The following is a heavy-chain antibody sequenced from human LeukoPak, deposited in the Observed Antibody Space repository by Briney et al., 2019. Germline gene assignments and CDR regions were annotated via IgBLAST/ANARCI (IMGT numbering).Heavy chain of an antibody. CDR2: ISYDGSNK. Sequence: PGRSLRLSCAASGFTFSSYAMHWVRQAPGKGLEWVAVISYDGSNKYYADSVKGRFTISRDNSKNTLYLQMNSLRAEDTAVYYCARPPYYGSGSYFDYWGQGTLVTVSP. CDR1: GFTFSSYA. J-gene: IGHJ4*02. V-gene: IGHV3-30-3*01. D-gene: IGHD3-10*01. CDR3: ARPPYYGSGSYFDY.